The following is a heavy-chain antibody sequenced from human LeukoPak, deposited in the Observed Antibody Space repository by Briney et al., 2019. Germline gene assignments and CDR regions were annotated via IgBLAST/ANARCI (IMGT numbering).Heavy chain of an antibody. D-gene: IGHD3/OR15-3a*01. J-gene: IGHJ4*02. CDR1: GFTFSDYW. V-gene: IGHV3-7*03. CDR3: ARKGLGDY. Sequence: GGSLRLSCAASGFTFSDYWMSWVRQAPGKGLEWVANIKQDGSVKYYVDSVRGRFTISRDNAQNSLYLRMSSLRADDTAVYYCARKGLGDYWGQGTLVTVSS. CDR2: IKQDGSVK.